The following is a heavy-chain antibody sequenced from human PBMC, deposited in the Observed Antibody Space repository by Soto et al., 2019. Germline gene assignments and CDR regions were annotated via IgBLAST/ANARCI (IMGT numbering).Heavy chain of an antibody. CDR3: ARDLGKVTGDI. Sequence: EVQLVESGGGLVQPGGSLRLSCAASGFTVSSHYMSWVRQAPGKGLEWVSVFYIDGTTHYAESVKGRFTISRDNSKNTLYFQMNSLIAENTAVYYCARDLGKVTGDIWGQGTMVTVSS. J-gene: IGHJ3*02. D-gene: IGHD7-27*01. V-gene: IGHV3-66*01. CDR2: FYIDGTT. CDR1: GFTVSSHY.